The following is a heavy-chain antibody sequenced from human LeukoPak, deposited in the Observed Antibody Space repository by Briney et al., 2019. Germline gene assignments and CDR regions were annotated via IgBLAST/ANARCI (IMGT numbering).Heavy chain of an antibody. Sequence: SVEVSCKASGGTFSSYAISWVRQAPGQGLEWMGGIIPIFGTANYAQKFQGRVTITTGESTSTAYMELSSLRSEDTAVYYCARDTEIVTGAFDIWGQGTMVTVSS. D-gene: IGHD3-22*01. V-gene: IGHV1-69*05. CDR2: IIPIFGTA. CDR3: ARDTEIVTGAFDI. J-gene: IGHJ3*02. CDR1: GGTFSSYA.